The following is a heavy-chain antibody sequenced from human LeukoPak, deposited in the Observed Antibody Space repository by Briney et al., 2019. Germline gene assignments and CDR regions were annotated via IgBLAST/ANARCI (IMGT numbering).Heavy chain of an antibody. V-gene: IGHV1-69*01. CDR2: IIPIFGTA. CDR3: ARVPYYDFWSGYSPPDY. J-gene: IGHJ4*02. Sequence: SVKVSCKASGGTFSSYAISWVRQAPGQGLEWMGGIIPIFGTANYARKFQGRVTITADESTSTAYMELSSLRSEDTAVYYCARVPYYDFWSGYSPPDYWGQGTLVTVSS. D-gene: IGHD3-3*01. CDR1: GGTFSSYA.